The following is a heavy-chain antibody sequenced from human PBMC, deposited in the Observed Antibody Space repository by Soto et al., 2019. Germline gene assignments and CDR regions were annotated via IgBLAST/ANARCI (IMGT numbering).Heavy chain of an antibody. CDR1: GFTVSSNY. Sequence: EVQLVESGGGLVQPGGSLRLSCAASGFTVSSNYMSWVRQAPGKGLEWVSVIYSGGTTYYADSVKGRFTISRDNSKSTLYIQMNSVSAEDTAVYYWARNGDSSDYRGWFDPWGQGTLVTVSS. D-gene: IGHD3-22*01. CDR3: ARNGDSSDYRGWFDP. J-gene: IGHJ5*02. V-gene: IGHV3-66*01. CDR2: IYSGGTT.